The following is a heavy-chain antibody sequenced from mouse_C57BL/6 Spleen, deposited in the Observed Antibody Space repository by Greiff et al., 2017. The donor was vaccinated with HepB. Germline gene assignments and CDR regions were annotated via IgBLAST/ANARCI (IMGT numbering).Heavy chain of an antibody. CDR1: GFTFSDYY. D-gene: IGHD2-4*01. V-gene: IGHV5-12*01. CDR3: ARRYDYDDYAMDY. J-gene: IGHJ4*01. CDR2: ISNGGGST. Sequence: EVKLMESGGGLVQPGGSLKLSCAASGFTFSDYYMYWVRQTPEKRLEWVAYISNGGGSTYYPDTVKGRFTISRDNAKNTLYLQMSRLKSEDTAMYYCARRYDYDDYAMDYWGQGTSVTVSS.